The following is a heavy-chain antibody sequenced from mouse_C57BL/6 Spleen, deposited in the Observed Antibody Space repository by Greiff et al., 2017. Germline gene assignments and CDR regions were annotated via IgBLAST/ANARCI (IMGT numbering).Heavy chain of an antibody. Sequence: EVMLVESGGGLVKPGGSLKLSCAASGFTFSSYAMSWVRQTPEKRLEWVATISDGGSYTYYPDNVKGRFTISRDNAKNNLYLQMSHLKSEDTAMYYCARDNDYDRYYAMDYWGQGTSVTVSS. CDR1: GFTFSSYA. J-gene: IGHJ4*01. D-gene: IGHD2-4*01. CDR3: ARDNDYDRYYAMDY. V-gene: IGHV5-4*01. CDR2: ISDGGSYT.